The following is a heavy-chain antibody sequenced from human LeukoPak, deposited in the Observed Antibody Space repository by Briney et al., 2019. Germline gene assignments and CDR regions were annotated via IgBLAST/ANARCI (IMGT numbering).Heavy chain of an antibody. CDR1: GYTFTSYG. J-gene: IGHJ4*02. D-gene: IGHD1-26*01. Sequence: ASVKVSCKASGYTFTSYGISWVRQAPGQGLEWMGWISAYNGNTNYAQKLQGRVTMTTDTSTSTAYMELRSLRSDDTAVYYCARTPITGIVGATPWDYWGQGTLVTVSS. V-gene: IGHV1-18*01. CDR2: ISAYNGNT. CDR3: ARTPITGIVGATPWDY.